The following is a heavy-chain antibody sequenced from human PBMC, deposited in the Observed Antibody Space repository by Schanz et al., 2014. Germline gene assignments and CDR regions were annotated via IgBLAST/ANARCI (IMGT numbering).Heavy chain of an antibody. Sequence: EVQLVESGGGLVKPGGSLRLSCAASGFTFSSYSMNWVRQAPGKGLEWVSSISSSGSYIHYADSVKGRFTVSRDSGQNSLYLQMNSLRAGDTAVYYCARGTDWNLHYWGQGALVTVSS. CDR2: ISSSGSYI. D-gene: IGHD1-1*01. CDR1: GFTFSSYS. CDR3: ARGTDWNLHY. J-gene: IGHJ4*02. V-gene: IGHV3-21*01.